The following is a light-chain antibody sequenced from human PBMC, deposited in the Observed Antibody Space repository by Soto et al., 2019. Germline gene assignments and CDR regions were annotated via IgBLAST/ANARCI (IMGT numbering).Light chain of an antibody. V-gene: IGLV2-14*01. CDR2: EVT. CDR3: NSYTTSSTYV. CDR1: GSDVGGYNY. J-gene: IGLJ1*01. Sequence: QSALTQPASVSGSPGQSITISCTGTGSDVGGYNYVSWYQHHPGEAPKLMIFEVTKRPAGVSNRFSGSKSGNTASLTISGLQAEDEADYFCNSYTTSSTYVFGSWTKLTVL.